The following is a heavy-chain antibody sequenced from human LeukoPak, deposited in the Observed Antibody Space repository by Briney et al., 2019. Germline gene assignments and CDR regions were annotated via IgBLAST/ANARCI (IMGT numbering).Heavy chain of an antibody. CDR1: GFTFSSYA. CDR2: ISYDGSNK. J-gene: IGHJ4*02. V-gene: IGHV3-30*04. D-gene: IGHD3-22*01. Sequence: PGGSLRLSCAASGFTFSSYAMHWVRQAPGKGLEWVAVISYDGSNKYYADSVKGRFTISRDNSKNTLYLQLNRLRAEDTAIYYCAKDLTYYYDSTGYYFDYWGQGTLVTVSS. CDR3: AKDLTYYYDSTGYYFDY.